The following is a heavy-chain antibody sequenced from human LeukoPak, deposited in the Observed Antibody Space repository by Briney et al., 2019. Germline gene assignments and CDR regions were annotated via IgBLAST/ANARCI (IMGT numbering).Heavy chain of an antibody. J-gene: IGHJ4*02. CDR1: GFTVSSNY. CDR3: ARVSGYGVYFGY. V-gene: IGHV3-48*02. Sequence: GGSLRLSCAASGFTVSSNYMSWVRQAPGKGLEWVSYISSSSSTIYYADSVKGRFTISRDNAKNSLYLQMNSLRDEDTAVYYCARVSGYGVYFGYWGQGTLVTVSS. D-gene: IGHD5-12*01. CDR2: ISSSSSTI.